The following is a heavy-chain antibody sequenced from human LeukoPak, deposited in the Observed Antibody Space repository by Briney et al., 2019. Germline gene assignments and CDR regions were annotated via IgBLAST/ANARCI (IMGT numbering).Heavy chain of an antibody. Sequence: GGSLRLSCAVSGITLSNYGMSWVRQAPGKGLEWVSAISGSGGSTYYADSVKGRFTISRDNSKNTLYLQMNSLRAEDTAVYYCAKDSPIVVVPAAETERIWGQGTLVTVSS. D-gene: IGHD2-2*01. J-gene: IGHJ4*02. CDR1: GITLSNYG. CDR2: ISGSGGST. V-gene: IGHV3-23*01. CDR3: AKDSPIVVVPAAETERI.